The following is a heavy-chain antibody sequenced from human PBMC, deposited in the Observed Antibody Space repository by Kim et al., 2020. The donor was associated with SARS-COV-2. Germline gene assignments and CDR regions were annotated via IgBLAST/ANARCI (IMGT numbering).Heavy chain of an antibody. J-gene: IGHJ5*02. V-gene: IGHV4-34*01. CDR1: GGSFSGYY. Sequence: SQTLSLTCAVYGGSFSGYYWSWIRQPPGKGLEWIGEINHSGSTNYNPSLKSRVTISVDTSKNQFSLKLSSVTAADTAVYYCARGAPSGSYFGPWGQGTLVTVSS. CDR3: ARGAPSGSYFGP. D-gene: IGHD1-26*01. CDR2: INHSGST.